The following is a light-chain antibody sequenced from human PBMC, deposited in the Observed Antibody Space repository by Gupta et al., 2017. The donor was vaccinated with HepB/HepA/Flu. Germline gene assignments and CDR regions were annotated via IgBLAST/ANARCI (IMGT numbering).Light chain of an antibody. CDR1: QSLLHSNGYNY. J-gene: IGKJ1*01. V-gene: IGKV2-28*01. Sequence: DIVMTQSPLSLPVTPGEPASISCRSSQSLLHSNGYNYLDWYLQKPGQSPQLLIYLGSNRASGVPDRLSGSGSGTDFTLKISRGEAEDVGVYYCRQAIQIARKLGKGTKVEIK. CDR3: RQAIQIARK. CDR2: LGS.